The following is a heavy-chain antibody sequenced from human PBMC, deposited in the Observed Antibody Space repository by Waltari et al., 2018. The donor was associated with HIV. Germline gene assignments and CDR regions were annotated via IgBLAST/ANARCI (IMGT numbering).Heavy chain of an antibody. CDR2: ISYDGRNK. Sequence: QVQLVESGGGVVQPGRSLRLSCAASGFTFSSYAMHWVRQAPGKGLEWGAVISYDGRNKYYADSVKGRFTISRDNSKNTLYLQMNSLRAEDTAVYYCARDFSIADYYYGMDVWGQGTTVTVSS. CDR3: ARDFSIADYYYGMDV. J-gene: IGHJ6*02. V-gene: IGHV3-30*01. CDR1: GFTFSSYA. D-gene: IGHD3-22*01.